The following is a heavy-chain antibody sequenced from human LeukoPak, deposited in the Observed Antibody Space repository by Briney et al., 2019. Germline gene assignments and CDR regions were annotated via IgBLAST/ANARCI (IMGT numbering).Heavy chain of an antibody. D-gene: IGHD6-19*01. Sequence: SETLSLTCTVSGGSISSSSYYWGWIRQPPGKGLEGIGSIYYSGSTYYNPSLKSRVTISVDTSKNQFSLKLSSVTAADTAVYYCARLRIAVAGTVSFDYWGQGTLVTVSS. CDR2: IYYSGST. V-gene: IGHV4-39*01. CDR3: ARLRIAVAGTVSFDY. J-gene: IGHJ4*02. CDR1: GGSISSSSYY.